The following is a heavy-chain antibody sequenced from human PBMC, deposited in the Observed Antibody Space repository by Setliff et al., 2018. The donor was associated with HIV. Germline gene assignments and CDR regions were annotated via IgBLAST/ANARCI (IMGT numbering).Heavy chain of an antibody. D-gene: IGHD3-3*01. V-gene: IGHV3-53*04. CDR2: IYSGGST. Sequence: PGESLKISCAASGFTFSNTWMTWVRQAPGKGLEWVSVIYSGGSTYYADSVKGRFTISRHNSKNTLYLQMNSLRAEDTAVYYCASYNFWSGFHWGQGTLVTAPQ. J-gene: IGHJ4*02. CDR1: GFTFSNTW. CDR3: ASYNFWSGFH.